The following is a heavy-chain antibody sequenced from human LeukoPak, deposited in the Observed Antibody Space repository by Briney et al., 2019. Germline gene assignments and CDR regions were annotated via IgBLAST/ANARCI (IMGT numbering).Heavy chain of an antibody. V-gene: IGHV3-30-3*01. D-gene: IGHD3-16*01. CDR1: GFTFSSYA. CDR2: ISYDGSNK. Sequence: GGSLRLSCAASGFTFSSYAMHWVRQAPGKGLEWVAVISYDGSNKYYADSVKGRFTISRDNSKNTLYLQMNSLRVEDTAVYYCASEVWIFDYWGQGTLVTVSS. J-gene: IGHJ4*02. CDR3: ASEVWIFDY.